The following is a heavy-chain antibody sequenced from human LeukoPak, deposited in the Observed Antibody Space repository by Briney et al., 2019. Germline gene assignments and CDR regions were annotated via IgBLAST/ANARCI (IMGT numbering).Heavy chain of an antibody. CDR1: GGSISSYY. CDR2: IYTSGST. Sequence: PSETLSLTCTVSGGSISSYYWSWIRQPAGKGLEWIGRIYTSGSTNYNPSLKSRVTMSVDTSKNQFSLKLSSVTAADTAVYYCARVDSSGWYGDAFDIWGQGTMVTVSS. J-gene: IGHJ3*02. D-gene: IGHD6-19*01. V-gene: IGHV4-4*07. CDR3: ARVDSSGWYGDAFDI.